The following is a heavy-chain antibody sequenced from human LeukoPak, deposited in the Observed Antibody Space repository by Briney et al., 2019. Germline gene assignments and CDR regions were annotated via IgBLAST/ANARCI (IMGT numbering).Heavy chain of an antibody. V-gene: IGHV4-34*01. CDR2: INHSGST. CDR3: ARGPARIAAAAY. D-gene: IGHD6-13*01. J-gene: IGHJ3*01. Sequence: SETLSLTCAVYGGSFSGYYWSWIRQPPGKGLEWIGEINHSGSTNYNPSLKSRVTKSVDTSKNQFSLKLSSVTAADTAVYYCARGPARIAAAAYWGQGTMVTVSS. CDR1: GGSFSGYY.